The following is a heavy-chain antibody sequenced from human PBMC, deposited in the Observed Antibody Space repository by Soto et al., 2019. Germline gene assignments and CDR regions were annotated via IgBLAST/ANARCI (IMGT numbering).Heavy chain of an antibody. D-gene: IGHD1-26*01. J-gene: IGHJ4*02. CDR1: GYSFTSLD. CDR3: ARGVTAGVDY. CDR2: MQPSSGRT. V-gene: IGHV1-8*01. Sequence: QVQLVQPGPEVREPGASVKVSCKASGYSFTSLDINWVRQTTGQGLEWMGWMQPSSGRTGYAQKFQGRVTMTSDTATTTAYMDLSSLKSNVTAFDNCARGVTAGVDYWAQGTLVTRSS.